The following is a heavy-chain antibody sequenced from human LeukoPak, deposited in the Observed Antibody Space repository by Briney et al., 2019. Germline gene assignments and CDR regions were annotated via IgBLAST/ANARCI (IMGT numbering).Heavy chain of an antibody. CDR1: GYTFTSYY. J-gene: IGHJ4*02. CDR2: INPSGGST. CDR3: ARISNWGFYFDY. Sequence: GASVKVSCKASGYTFTSYYMHWVRQAPGQGLEWMGIINPSGGSTSYAQKFQGRVTMTRDTSTSTVYMELSSLRSEDTAVYCCARISNWGFYFDYWGQGTQVTVSS. V-gene: IGHV1-46*01. D-gene: IGHD7-27*01.